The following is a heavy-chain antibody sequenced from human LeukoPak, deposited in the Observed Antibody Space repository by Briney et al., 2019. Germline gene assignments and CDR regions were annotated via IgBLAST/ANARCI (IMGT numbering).Heavy chain of an antibody. V-gene: IGHV4-34*01. CDR1: GGSFSGYY. D-gene: IGHD5-12*01. Sequence: KTSETLSLTCAVYGGSFSGYYWSWIRQPPGKGLEWIGEINHSGSTNYNPSLKSRVTISVDTSKNQFSLKLSSVTAADTAVYYCARVERWGGYDFESDAFDIWGQGTMVTVSS. J-gene: IGHJ3*02. CDR2: INHSGST. CDR3: ARVERWGGYDFESDAFDI.